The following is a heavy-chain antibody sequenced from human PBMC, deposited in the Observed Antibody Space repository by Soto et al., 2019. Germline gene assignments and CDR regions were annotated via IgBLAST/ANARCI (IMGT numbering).Heavy chain of an antibody. CDR1: GFTFSDYH. CDR2: VNPSGTPM. V-gene: IGHV3-11*01. J-gene: IGHJ4*02. CDR3: ARLGQFDY. Sequence: PGGSLRLSCAASGFTFSDYHMTWIRQAPGKGLEWVSYVNPSGTPMYYADSVKGRFTISRDNAKNSLYLQMNSLRAEDTAVYYCARLGQFDYWGQGTLVTVSS.